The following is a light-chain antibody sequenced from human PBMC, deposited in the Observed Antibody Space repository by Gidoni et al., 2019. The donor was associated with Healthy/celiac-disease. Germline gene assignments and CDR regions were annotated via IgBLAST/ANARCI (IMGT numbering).Light chain of an antibody. Sequence: DSQLSQYPSFLSASVGERVTITCRASQGISSYLGWYRQKPGKAPKLLIYAASSLQSGVPSRFSGSGSGTDFTLTLSSLQPEDFATYYCQQLNSSPRTFGQGTKVEIK. J-gene: IGKJ1*01. CDR2: AAS. V-gene: IGKV1-9*01. CDR3: QQLNSSPRT. CDR1: QGISSY.